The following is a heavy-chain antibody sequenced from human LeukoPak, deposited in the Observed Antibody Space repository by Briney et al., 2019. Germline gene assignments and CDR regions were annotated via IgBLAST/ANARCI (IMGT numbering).Heavy chain of an antibody. CDR1: AFSFSSYS. J-gene: IGHJ4*02. V-gene: IGHV3-23*01. CDR2: ISVSGGRT. D-gene: IGHD3-22*01. Sequence: GGSLRLSCAASAFSFSSYSMNWVRQAPGKGLEWVSGISVSGGRTDHADSVKGRFTISRDNSKNTLYLQMNSLRAEDTAVYYCAKRGPGYDKSTYPPHYFDYWGQGTLVTVSS. CDR3: AKRGPGYDKSTYPPHYFDY.